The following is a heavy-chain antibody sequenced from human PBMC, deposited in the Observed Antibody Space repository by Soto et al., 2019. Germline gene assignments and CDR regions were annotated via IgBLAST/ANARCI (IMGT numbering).Heavy chain of an antibody. CDR1: GFTFSSYA. J-gene: IGHJ3*02. V-gene: IGHV3-23*01. D-gene: IGHD2-15*01. Sequence: GGSLRLSCAASGFTFSSYAMSWVRQAPGKGLEWVSAISGSGGSTYYADSVKGRFTISRDNSKNTLYLQMNSLRAEDTAVYYCAKDQGYCSGGSCYGGMEAFDIWGQGTMVTVSS. CDR2: ISGSGGST. CDR3: AKDQGYCSGGSCYGGMEAFDI.